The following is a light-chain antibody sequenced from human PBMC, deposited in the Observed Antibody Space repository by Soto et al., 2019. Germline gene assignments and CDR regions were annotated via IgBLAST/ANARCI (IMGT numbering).Light chain of an antibody. Sequence: QSVLTQPPSASGTPGQKVTISCSGSSSNIGSNPVHWYQQLPGTAPQLLIHNNNQRPSRVPDRFSGSKSGTSASLAISGLQSEYEADYYCASWDDSLSGVLFGGGTKLTVL. CDR3: ASWDDSLSGVL. V-gene: IGLV1-44*01. J-gene: IGLJ2*01. CDR2: NNN. CDR1: SSNIGSNP.